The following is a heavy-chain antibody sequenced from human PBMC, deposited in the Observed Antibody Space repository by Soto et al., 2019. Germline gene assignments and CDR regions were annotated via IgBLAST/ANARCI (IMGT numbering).Heavy chain of an antibody. CDR2: INAGNGGT. V-gene: IGHV1-3*01. J-gene: IGHJ4*02. CDR3: ARTGHSGSYDF. D-gene: IGHD3-22*01. CDR1: GYTFSNYG. Sequence: ASVKVSCKASGYTFSNYGIHWVRQAPGQRLEWMGWINAGNGGTKYSENFQGRVTITRDTSASTVYLGLSSLSSEDTASYYCARTGHSGSYDFWGQGTLVTVSS.